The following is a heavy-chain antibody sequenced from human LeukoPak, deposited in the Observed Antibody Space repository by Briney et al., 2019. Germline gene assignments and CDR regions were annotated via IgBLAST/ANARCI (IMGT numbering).Heavy chain of an antibody. CDR2: INSDGSST. CDR3: ARELYSNYFDY. D-gene: IGHD6-13*01. V-gene: IGHV3-74*01. Sequence: GGSLRLSCAASGFTFSSDWMHWVRQAPGKGLVWVSRINSDGSSTSYADSVKGRFTISRDNAKNTLYLQMTSLRAEDTAVYCCARELYSNYFDYWGQGTLVTVSS. CDR1: GFTFSSDW. J-gene: IGHJ4*02.